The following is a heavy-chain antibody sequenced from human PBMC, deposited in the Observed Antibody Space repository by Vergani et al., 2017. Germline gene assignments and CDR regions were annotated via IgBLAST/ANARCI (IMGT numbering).Heavy chain of an antibody. Sequence: QVQLVQSGAELKKPGASVRVSCKASGYTFSVYYIHWVRQAPGQGPEWLGWMNPDDGDTMYAEKFKGRVTMTRVTSLSTGYMDLTRLTSDDTAVYYCARDDARDQLLGWGMDVWGQGTKVTVSS. J-gene: IGHJ6*02. D-gene: IGHD2-2*01. V-gene: IGHV1-2*02. CDR2: MNPDDGDT. CDR1: GYTFSVYY. CDR3: ARDDARDQLLGWGMDV.